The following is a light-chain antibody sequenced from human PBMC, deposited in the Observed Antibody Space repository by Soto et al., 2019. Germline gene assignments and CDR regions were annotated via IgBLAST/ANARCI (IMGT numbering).Light chain of an antibody. J-gene: IGKJ1*01. CDR2: GAS. V-gene: IGKV3-15*01. CDR3: QQYNNWPPGPWT. CDR1: QSVSSN. Sequence: EIVMTQSPATLSVSPGERATLSCRASQSVSSNLAWYQQKPGQAPRLLIYGASTRATGIPARFSGSGSGTEFTLTISSLQSEDFAVYYYQQYNNWPPGPWTFGQGTKVEIK.